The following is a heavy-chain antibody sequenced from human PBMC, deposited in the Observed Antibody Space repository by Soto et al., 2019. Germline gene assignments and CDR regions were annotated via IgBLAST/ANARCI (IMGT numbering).Heavy chain of an antibody. Sequence: QPGGSLRLSCAASGFTFSLYWMSWVRQAPGKGLEWVANINQDGSEKNYVDSIKGRFTISRDNAKNSLYLQMDSLRVEDTAVYYCARAGLRARDAFDIWGQGTMVTVSS. V-gene: IGHV3-7*03. CDR1: GFTFSLYW. D-gene: IGHD6-6*01. CDR3: ARAGLRARDAFDI. CDR2: INQDGSEK. J-gene: IGHJ3*02.